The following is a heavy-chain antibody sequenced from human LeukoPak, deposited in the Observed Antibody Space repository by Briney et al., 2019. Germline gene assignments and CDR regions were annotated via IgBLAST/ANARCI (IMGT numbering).Heavy chain of an antibody. V-gene: IGHV4-39*07. Sequence: SETLSLTCTVSGGSISSSSYYWGWIRQPPGKGLEWIGSIYYSGSTNYNPSLKSRVTISVDTSKNQFFLKLSSVTAADTAVYYCARSGYYDSSGYFDYWGQGTLVTVSS. D-gene: IGHD3-22*01. J-gene: IGHJ4*02. CDR1: GGSISSSSYY. CDR2: IYYSGST. CDR3: ARSGYYDSSGYFDY.